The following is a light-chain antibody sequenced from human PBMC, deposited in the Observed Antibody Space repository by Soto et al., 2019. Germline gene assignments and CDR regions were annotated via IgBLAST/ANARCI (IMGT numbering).Light chain of an antibody. CDR2: DVS. J-gene: IGLJ1*01. Sequence: QSVLTQPASVSGSPGLSIAISCTGTSSDVGGYNSVSWYQQHPGKAPKLMIYDVSNRPSGVSNRFSGSKSGNTASLTISGLQAEDAGDYYCSSYTTGGSYVFGTGTKLTVL. CDR1: SSDVGGYNS. V-gene: IGLV2-14*01. CDR3: SSYTTGGSYV.